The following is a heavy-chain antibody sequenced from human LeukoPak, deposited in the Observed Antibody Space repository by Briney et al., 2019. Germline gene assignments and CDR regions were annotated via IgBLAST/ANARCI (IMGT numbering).Heavy chain of an antibody. CDR3: AKSGGYGLIDY. D-gene: IGHD1-26*01. Sequence: SETLPLTCTVSGYSITSAYYWGWIRQSPGKGLAWIGSIYHSGSSYYNPSLKSRVTISVDTSKNHFSLKLNSVTAADTAMYYCAKSGGYGLIDYWGQGTRVTVSS. CDR1: GYSITSAYY. V-gene: IGHV4-38-2*02. CDR2: IYHSGSS. J-gene: IGHJ4*02.